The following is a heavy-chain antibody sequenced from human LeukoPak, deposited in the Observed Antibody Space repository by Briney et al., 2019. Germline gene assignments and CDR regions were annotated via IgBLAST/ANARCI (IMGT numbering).Heavy chain of an antibody. Sequence: SETLSLTCAVYGGSFSGYYWSWIRQPAGKGLEWIGRIYTSGSTNYNPSLKSRVTMSVDTSKNQFSLKLSSVTAADTAVYYCARATLSGYEHTKWEYNWFDPWGQGTLVTVSS. J-gene: IGHJ5*02. V-gene: IGHV4-59*10. D-gene: IGHD5-12*01. CDR2: IYTSGST. CDR3: ARATLSGYEHTKWEYNWFDP. CDR1: GGSFSGYY.